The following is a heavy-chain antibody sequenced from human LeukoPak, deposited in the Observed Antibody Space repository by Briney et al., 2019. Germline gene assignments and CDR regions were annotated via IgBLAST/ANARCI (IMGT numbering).Heavy chain of an antibody. CDR1: GFTFSSYA. V-gene: IGHV3-23*01. J-gene: IGHJ5*02. Sequence: GGSLRLSCAASGFTFSSYAMSWVRQAPGKGPEWVSAISGSGGSTYYADSVKGRFTISRDNSKNTLYLQMNSLRAEDTAVYYCAKDLTIFGVVTETWGQGTLVTVSS. D-gene: IGHD3-3*01. CDR3: AKDLTIFGVVTET. CDR2: ISGSGGST.